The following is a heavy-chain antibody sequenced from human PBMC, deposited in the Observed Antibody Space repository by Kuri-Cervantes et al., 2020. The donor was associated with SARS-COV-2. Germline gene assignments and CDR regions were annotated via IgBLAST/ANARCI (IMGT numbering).Heavy chain of an antibody. V-gene: IGHV7-4-1*02. Sequence: ASVKVSCKASGYTFTNYAMNWVRQAPGQGLEWLGWVDTNTFIATYAQGFTGRFVFSLDTSVSTAYLQISSLEAEDTAVYYCGRGYCSNGVCLDSWGQGTLVTVSS. D-gene: IGHD2-8*01. CDR3: GRGYCSNGVCLDS. J-gene: IGHJ4*02. CDR2: VDTNTFIA. CDR1: GYTFTNYA.